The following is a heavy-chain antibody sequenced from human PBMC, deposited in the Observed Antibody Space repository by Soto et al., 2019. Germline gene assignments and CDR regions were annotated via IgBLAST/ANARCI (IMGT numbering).Heavy chain of an antibody. V-gene: IGHV4-34*01. CDR3: ARRRGDYLSA. D-gene: IGHD4-17*01. J-gene: IGHJ5*02. CDR1: GGSFSGYY. Sequence: SETLSLTCAVYGGSFSGYYWSWIRQPPGKGLEWIGEINHSGSTNYNPSLKSRVTISVDTSKNQSSLKLSSVTAADTAVYYCARRRGDYLSAWGQGTLVTVSS. CDR2: INHSGST.